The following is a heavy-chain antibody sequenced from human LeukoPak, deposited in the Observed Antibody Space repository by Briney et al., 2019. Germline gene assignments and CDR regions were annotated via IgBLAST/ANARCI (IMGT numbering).Heavy chain of an antibody. J-gene: IGHJ4*02. CDR1: GYTFTSYY. Sequence: GASVKVSCKASGYTFTSYYMHWVRQAPGQGLEWMGIINPSGGSTSYAQKLQGRVTMTRDTSTSTVYMELSSLRSEDTAVYYCARPFFGELYFDYWGQGTLVTVSS. CDR3: ARPFFGELYFDY. CDR2: INPSGGST. V-gene: IGHV1-46*01. D-gene: IGHD3-10*01.